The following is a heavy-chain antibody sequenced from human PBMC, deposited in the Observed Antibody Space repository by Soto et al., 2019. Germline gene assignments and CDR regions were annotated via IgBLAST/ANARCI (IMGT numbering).Heavy chain of an antibody. J-gene: IGHJ4*02. Sequence: SETLSLTCAVYGGTFSGYYWTWIRQPPGTGLEWIGEINHSGSTNYNPSLKSRVTISVDTSKNQFSLKLTSVTAADTAVYYCARDKITGLFDYWGQGILVTVSS. CDR3: ARDKITGLFDY. D-gene: IGHD2-8*02. CDR2: INHSGST. V-gene: IGHV4-34*01. CDR1: GGTFSGYY.